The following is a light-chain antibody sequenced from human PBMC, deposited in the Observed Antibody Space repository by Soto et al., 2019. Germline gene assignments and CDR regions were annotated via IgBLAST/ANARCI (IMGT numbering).Light chain of an antibody. CDR3: QQYTGQPNT. J-gene: IGKJ5*01. V-gene: IGKV3-20*01. CDR2: GAS. CDR1: QTVSRNY. Sequence: EIVLTQSPATLALSPGERPTLSCMPSQTVSRNYLEWCQQRPGKAPRLLIYGASTRAAGIPERFSGSGSGTDFTLTITRLEPEDSEVYFCQQYTGQPNTFGQGTRLEIK.